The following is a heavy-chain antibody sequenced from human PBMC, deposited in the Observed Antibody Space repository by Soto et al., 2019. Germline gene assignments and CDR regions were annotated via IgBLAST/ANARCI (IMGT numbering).Heavy chain of an antibody. J-gene: IGHJ3*01. CDR3: ARGRAFMSMNAFDF. CDR1: GGDFRGYY. Sequence: QVQLQEWGAGLLKPSETLSLTCAVYGGDFRGYYWTWIRQPPGKGLEWLGEINHSGSTNSNPSLVGRVQISVDTSKNQFSLNLTSMTAADTAVYYCARGRAFMSMNAFDFWGQGTMVIVSS. D-gene: IGHD1-26*01. CDR2: INHSGST. V-gene: IGHV4-34*01.